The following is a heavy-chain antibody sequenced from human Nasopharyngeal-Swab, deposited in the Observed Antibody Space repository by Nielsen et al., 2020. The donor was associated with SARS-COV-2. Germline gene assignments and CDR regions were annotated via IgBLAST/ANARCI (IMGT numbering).Heavy chain of an antibody. V-gene: IGHV1-3*01. CDR2: INAGNGNT. CDR1: GYTFTSYA. D-gene: IGHD3-9*01. Sequence: ASVKVSCKASGYTFTSYAMHWVRQAPGQRLEWMGWINAGNGNTKYSQKFQGRVTITRDTSASTAYMELRSLRSDDTAVYYCARDTYYDILTGYPLDYWGQGTLVTVSS. J-gene: IGHJ4*02. CDR3: ARDTYYDILTGYPLDY.